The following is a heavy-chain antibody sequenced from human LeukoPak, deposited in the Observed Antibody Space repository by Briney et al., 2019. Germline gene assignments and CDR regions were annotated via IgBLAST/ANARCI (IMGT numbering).Heavy chain of an antibody. CDR1: GGSISSGSYY. CDR2: IYTSGST. Sequence: SETLSLTCTVSGGSISSGSYYWSWIRQPAGKGLEWIGRIYTSGSTNYNPSLKSRVTISVDTSKNQFSLKLSSVTAADTAVYYCARELGRTTVTPTTLFASLFDYWGQGTLVTVSS. J-gene: IGHJ4*02. D-gene: IGHD4-11*01. CDR3: ARELGRTTVTPTTLFASLFDY. V-gene: IGHV4-61*02.